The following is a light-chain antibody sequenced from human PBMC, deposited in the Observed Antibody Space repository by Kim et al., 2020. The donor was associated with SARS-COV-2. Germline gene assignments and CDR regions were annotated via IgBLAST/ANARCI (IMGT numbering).Light chain of an antibody. CDR2: GAS. CDR3: QQYDDWPPVT. J-gene: IGKJ5*01. Sequence: APVERVTLSCRARQSVSSNVAWYQQKPGQTPRLLIYGASTRATGIPARFSGSGSGTEFTLTISSLQSGDFAVYYCQQYDDWPPVTFGQGTRLEIK. V-gene: IGKV3-15*01. CDR1: QSVSSN.